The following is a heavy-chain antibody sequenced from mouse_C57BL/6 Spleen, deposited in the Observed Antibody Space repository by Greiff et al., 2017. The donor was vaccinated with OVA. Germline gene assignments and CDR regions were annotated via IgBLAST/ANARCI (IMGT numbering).Heavy chain of an antibody. Sequence: QVQLQQPGAELVKPGASVKMSRKASGYTFTSYWITWVKQRPGQGLEWIGDIYPGSGSTNYNEKFKSKATLTVDTSSSTAYMQLSSLTSEDSAVYYCARMIYYDLYYAMDYWGQGTSVTVSS. J-gene: IGHJ4*01. CDR1: GYTFTSYW. CDR2: IYPGSGST. CDR3: ARMIYYDLYYAMDY. D-gene: IGHD2-4*01. V-gene: IGHV1-55*01.